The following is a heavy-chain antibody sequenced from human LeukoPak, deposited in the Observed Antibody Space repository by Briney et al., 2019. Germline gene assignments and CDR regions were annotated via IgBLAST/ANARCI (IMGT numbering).Heavy chain of an antibody. V-gene: IGHV3-30*02. CDR1: GCTFSTYD. J-gene: IGHJ3*01. Sequence: PGGSLRLSCAESGCTFSTYDMHWVRQAPGKGLEWVEFVWYGGTNKYCADSVKGRFTVSRDNSKNTLYLQMNSLSTEDTAVYYCAKDSGTPSSETYCYGGAFDVWGQGTMVTVSS. CDR3: AKDSGTPSSETYCYGGAFDV. CDR2: VWYGGTNK. D-gene: IGHD1-26*01.